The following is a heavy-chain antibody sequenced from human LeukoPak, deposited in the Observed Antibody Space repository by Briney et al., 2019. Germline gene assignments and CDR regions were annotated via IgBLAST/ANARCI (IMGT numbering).Heavy chain of an antibody. CDR2: IYPGDSDT. V-gene: IGHV5-51*01. Sequence: GESLKISFKGSGYSFTSYWIGWVRPMPGKGLEWMGIIYPGDSDTRYSPSFQGQVTISADKSISTAYLQWSSLKASDTAMYYCARQLAGSPSPFDYWGQGTLVTVSS. CDR1: GYSFTSYW. CDR3: ARQLAGSPSPFDY. D-gene: IGHD2-15*01. J-gene: IGHJ4*02.